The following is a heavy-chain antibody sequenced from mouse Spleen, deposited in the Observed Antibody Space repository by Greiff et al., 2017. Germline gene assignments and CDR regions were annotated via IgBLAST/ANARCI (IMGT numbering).Heavy chain of an antibody. CDR2: INYDGSST. CDR1: GFTFSDYY. Sequence: EVKVVESEGGLVQPGSSMKLSCTASGFTFSDYYMAWVRQVPEKGLEWVANINYDGSSTYYLDSLKSRFIISRDNAKNILYLQMSSLKSEDTATYYCAREGTTVHLRGAMDYWGQGTSVTVSS. D-gene: IGHD1-1*01. J-gene: IGHJ4*01. CDR3: AREGTTVHLRGAMDY. V-gene: IGHV5-16*01.